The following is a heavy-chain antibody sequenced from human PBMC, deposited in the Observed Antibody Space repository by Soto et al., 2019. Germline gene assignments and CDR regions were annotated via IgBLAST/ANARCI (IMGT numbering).Heavy chain of an antibody. CDR1: GYNFNKYA. J-gene: IGHJ3*02. V-gene: IGHV3-23*01. CDR2: ISSGGDNT. CDR3: VRWAQYFAGPGFHAFDI. Sequence: EVQLLESGGGLRQPGGSLRLSCVASGYNFNKYAVSWVRQAPGKGLEWVSAISSGGDNTHYADSVKGRFTITRDNSKNMLYLEMNSLAVEDTAVYSCVRWAQYFAGPGFHAFDIWGQGTRVTVSS. D-gene: IGHD3-9*01.